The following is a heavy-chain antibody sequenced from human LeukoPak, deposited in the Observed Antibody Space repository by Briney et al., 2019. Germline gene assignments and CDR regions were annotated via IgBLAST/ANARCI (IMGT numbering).Heavy chain of an antibody. CDR1: GYTFSDYY. CDR3: ARDQPYCSSTSCYEVVGY. D-gene: IGHD2-2*01. V-gene: IGHV1-2*02. J-gene: IGHJ4*02. Sequence: ASVKVSCKASGYTFSDYYIHWVRQAPGQGLEWMGWINPNSGGTNYAQKFQGRVTMTRDTSISTAYMELSRLRSDDTAVYYCARDQPYCSSTSCYEVVGYWGQGTLVTVSS. CDR2: INPNSGGT.